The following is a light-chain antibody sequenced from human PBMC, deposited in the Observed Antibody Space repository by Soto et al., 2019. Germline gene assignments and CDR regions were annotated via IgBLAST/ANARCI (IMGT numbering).Light chain of an antibody. V-gene: IGLV2-14*01. CDR1: SSDVGNYKY. CDR2: EVS. Sequence: QSALTQPASVSGSPGQSITISCTVTSSDVGNYKYVSWYQQHPGKAPKLMIYEVSNRPSGVSNRFSGSKSGNTASLTISGLQAEDEPDYYCFSYTSSGTYVFGTGTKSPS. J-gene: IGLJ1*01. CDR3: FSYTSSGTYV.